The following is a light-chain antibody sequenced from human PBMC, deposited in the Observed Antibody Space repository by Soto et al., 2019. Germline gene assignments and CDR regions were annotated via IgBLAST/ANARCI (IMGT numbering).Light chain of an antibody. J-gene: IGLJ3*02. CDR2: GND. CDR3: QSYDSSLSGSWV. CDR1: SSNIGAGYD. V-gene: IGLV1-40*01. Sequence: QSVLTQPPSVSGAPGQGVTISCTGGSSNIGAGYDVHWYQHLPGTSPKLLTYGNDNRPSGVPDRFSGSKSGTSASLAITDLQAEDEADYYCQSYDSSLSGSWVFGGGTKLTVL.